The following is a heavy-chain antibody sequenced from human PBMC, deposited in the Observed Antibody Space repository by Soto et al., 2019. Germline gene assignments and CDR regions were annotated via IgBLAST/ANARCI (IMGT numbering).Heavy chain of an antibody. V-gene: IGHV3-74*01. J-gene: IGHJ6*03. Sequence: PGGSLRLSCAASGFTFSDYWMHWVRQAPGKGLEWVSRIKRDGSTTNYADSVKGRFTISRDNAKNTLYLEMNSLRVEDTADYYCARGAINYYYEDFWGKGITVTVSS. CDR2: IKRDGSTT. CDR1: GFTFSDYW. CDR3: ARGAINYYYEDF.